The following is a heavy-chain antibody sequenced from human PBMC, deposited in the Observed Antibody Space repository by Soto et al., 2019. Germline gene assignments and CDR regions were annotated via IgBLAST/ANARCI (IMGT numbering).Heavy chain of an antibody. CDR1: VGSFSGYY. Sequence: SETLSLTGAVYVGSFSGYYWSWIRQPPGKGLEWIGEINHSGSTNYNPSLKSRVTISVDTSKNQFSLKLSSVTAADTAVYYCARGPITMIPYDYWGQGTLVTVSS. J-gene: IGHJ4*02. V-gene: IGHV4-34*01. CDR2: INHSGST. CDR3: ARGPITMIPYDY. D-gene: IGHD3-22*01.